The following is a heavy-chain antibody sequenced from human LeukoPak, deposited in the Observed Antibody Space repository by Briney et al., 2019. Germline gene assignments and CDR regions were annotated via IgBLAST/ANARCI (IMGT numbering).Heavy chain of an antibody. V-gene: IGHV3-21*01. D-gene: IGHD6-13*01. CDR2: ISSSSTYI. J-gene: IGHJ3*02. Sequence: PGGSLRLSCAASGFTFGTYTMNWVRQAPGKGLEWVSSISSSSTYIYYADSVKGRLTISRDNSQSTLYLHMNSLSTEDTALYYCARAVPAPGTPENAFDIWGQGTLVTVSS. CDR1: GFTFGTYT. CDR3: ARAVPAPGTPENAFDI.